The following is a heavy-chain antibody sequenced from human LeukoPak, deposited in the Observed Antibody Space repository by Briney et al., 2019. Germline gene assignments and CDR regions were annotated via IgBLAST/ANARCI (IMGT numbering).Heavy chain of an antibody. D-gene: IGHD5-12*01. CDR2: INGDGTRT. CDR1: GFTFSSSV. J-gene: IGHJ4*02. CDR3: ARDQGGYSTDFDF. V-gene: IGHV3-23*01. Sequence: GGSLRLSCVASGFTFSSSVMSWVRQAPGKGLEWVSTINGDGTRTYYAVSSNGRFIISRDNSMNTLYLQMNGLRAEDTAVYYCARDQGGYSTDFDFWGQGTLVTVSS.